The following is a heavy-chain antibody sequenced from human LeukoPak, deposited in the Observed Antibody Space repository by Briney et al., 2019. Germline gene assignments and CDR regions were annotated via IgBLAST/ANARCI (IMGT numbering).Heavy chain of an antibody. CDR1: GFALSVYA. CDR3: AKPISGGLAVTADWFHP. V-gene: IGHV3-23*01. Sequence: PGGSLRLSCTASGFALSVYAMTWLRQPPGKGLEWVSTINANSGTTSYAASVRGRFTISRDNSKNTLYLQLSTLRADDTATYYCAKPISGGLAVTADWFHPWGQGTLVVVSS. J-gene: IGHJ5*01. D-gene: IGHD6-19*01. CDR2: INANSGTT.